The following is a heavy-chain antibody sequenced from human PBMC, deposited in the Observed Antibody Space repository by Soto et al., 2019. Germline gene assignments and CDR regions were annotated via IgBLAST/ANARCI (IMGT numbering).Heavy chain of an antibody. Sequence: QVQLVESGGGVVQPGRSLRLSCAASGFIFSSYAMHWVRQAPGKGLEWVAVMSYDGKYKYYAASVKGRFTISRDNAKNTLYLQRNCLRDDHTAVYYCPKGGGQPWFGEQDYWGQATLVTFSS. V-gene: IGHV3-30*18. J-gene: IGHJ4*02. CDR3: PKGGGQPWFGEQDY. D-gene: IGHD3-10*01. CDR1: GFIFSSYA. CDR2: MSYDGKYK.